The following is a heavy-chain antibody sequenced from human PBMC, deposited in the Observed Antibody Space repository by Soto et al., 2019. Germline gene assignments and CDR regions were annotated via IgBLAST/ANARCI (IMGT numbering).Heavy chain of an antibody. CDR1: GFTFGDYA. CDR2: IRSKAYGGTT. V-gene: IGHV3-49*03. J-gene: IGHJ6*02. Sequence: GGSLRLSCTASGFTFGDYAMSWFRQAPGKGLEWVGFIRSKAYGGTTEYAASVKGRFTISRDDSKSIAYLQMNSLKTEDTAVYYCTTVDTSMVSTSYYYYGMDVWGQRTTVTVSS. D-gene: IGHD5-18*01. CDR3: TTVDTSMVSTSYYYYGMDV.